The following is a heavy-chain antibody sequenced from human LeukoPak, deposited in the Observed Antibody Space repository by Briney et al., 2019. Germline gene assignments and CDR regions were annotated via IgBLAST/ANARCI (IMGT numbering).Heavy chain of an antibody. D-gene: IGHD3-9*01. CDR3: TTPGGILRYFDWLLSPDY. CDR2: IKSKTDGGTT. J-gene: IGHJ4*02. Sequence: GGSLRLSCAASGFTFSNAWMSWVRQAPGKGLEWVGRIKSKTDGGTTDYAAPVKGRFTISRDDSKNTLYLQMNSLKTEDTAVYYCTTPGGILRYFDWLLSPDYWGQGTLVTVSS. CDR1: GFTFSNAW. V-gene: IGHV3-15*01.